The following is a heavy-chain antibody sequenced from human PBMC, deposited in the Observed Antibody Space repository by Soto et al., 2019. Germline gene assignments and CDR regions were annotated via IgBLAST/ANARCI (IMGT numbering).Heavy chain of an antibody. CDR3: ARHSSSLSPTGATYFEF. D-gene: IGHD1-7*01. Sequence: GESLKISCKGSGYSFSNYWIGWVRQIPGKGLEWMGMIYPADSDTKYSPSFEGQVTISADRSISTAYLQRSGLKASDTAMYYCARHSSSLSPTGATYFEFWGQGALVTVSS. CDR1: GYSFSNYW. V-gene: IGHV5-51*01. J-gene: IGHJ4*02. CDR2: IYPADSDT.